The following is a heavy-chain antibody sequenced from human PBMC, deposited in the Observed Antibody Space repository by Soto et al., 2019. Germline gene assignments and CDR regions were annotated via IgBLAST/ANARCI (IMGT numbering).Heavy chain of an antibody. J-gene: IGHJ4*02. D-gene: IGHD5-18*01. Sequence: QVQLVQSGAEVKKPESSVKVSCKAPGGTFSTYAISWVRQAPGQGREWMGGIIPMFGTANYAQRLQDRVTITADESTNTVYMELGSLRSEDTAVYFCASGIQLWLRRIDNGYSGWGQGTLVTVSS. CDR1: GGTFSTYA. V-gene: IGHV1-69*12. CDR2: IIPMFGTA. CDR3: ASGIQLWLRRIDNGYSG.